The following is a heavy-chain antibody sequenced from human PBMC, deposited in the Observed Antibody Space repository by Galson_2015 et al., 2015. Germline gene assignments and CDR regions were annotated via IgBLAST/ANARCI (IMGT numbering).Heavy chain of an antibody. CDR3: AKDLTERVRGVIILDY. CDR2: ISYDGSNK. V-gene: IGHV3-30*18. J-gene: IGHJ4*02. Sequence: SLRLSCAASGFTFSSYGMHWVRQAPGKGLEWMAVISYDGSNKYYADSVKGRFTISRDNSKNTLYLQMNSLRAEDTAVYYCAKDLTERVRGVIILDYWGQGTLVTVSS. D-gene: IGHD3-10*01. CDR1: GFTFSSYG.